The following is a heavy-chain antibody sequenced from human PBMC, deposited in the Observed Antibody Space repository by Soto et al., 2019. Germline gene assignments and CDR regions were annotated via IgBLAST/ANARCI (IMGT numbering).Heavy chain of an antibody. CDR1: GFTFSSYS. CDR3: ARDQTQGGIYSSSSLGAFDI. D-gene: IGHD6-6*01. J-gene: IGHJ3*02. Sequence: GGSLRLSCAASGFTFSSYSMNWVRQAPGKGLEWVSSISSSSSYIYYADSVKGRFTISRDNAKNSLYLQMNSLRAEDTAVYYCARDQTQGGIYSSSSLGAFDIWGQGTMVTVSS. CDR2: ISSSSSYI. V-gene: IGHV3-21*01.